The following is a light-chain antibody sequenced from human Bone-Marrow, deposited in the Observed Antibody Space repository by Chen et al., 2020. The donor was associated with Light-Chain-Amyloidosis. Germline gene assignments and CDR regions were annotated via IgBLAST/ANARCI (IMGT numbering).Light chain of an antibody. V-gene: IGLV2-14*01. Sequence: QSDLTQPAPVSGSPVQSITISCTGTSSDVGGDNHVSWYQQHPDKAPKLMIYEVTNRPSWVPDRFSGSKSDNTASLTISGLQTEDEADYFCSSYTITNTVVFGSGTRVTVL. J-gene: IGLJ1*01. CDR3: SSYTITNTVV. CDR1: SSDVGGDNH. CDR2: EVT.